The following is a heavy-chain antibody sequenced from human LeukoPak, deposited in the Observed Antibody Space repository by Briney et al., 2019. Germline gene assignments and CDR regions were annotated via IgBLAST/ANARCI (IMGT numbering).Heavy chain of an antibody. V-gene: IGHV4-34*12. CDR2: IIHSGST. Sequence: SETLSLTCAVYGGSFSGHYWSWIRQPPGKGLEWIGEIIHSGSTNYNPSLKSRVTISVDTSKNQFSLKLSSVTAADTAVYFCAHSTGSGAPTDGPADFWGQRTLVTVSS. J-gene: IGHJ4*02. CDR3: AHSTGSGAPTDGPADF. CDR1: GGSFSGHY. D-gene: IGHD3-10*01.